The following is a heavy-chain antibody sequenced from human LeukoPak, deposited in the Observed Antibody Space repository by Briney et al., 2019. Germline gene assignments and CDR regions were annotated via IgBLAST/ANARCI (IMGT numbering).Heavy chain of an antibody. Sequence: GGSLRLSCAASGFTFSSYAMHWVRQAPGKGLEWVAVISYDGSNKYYADSVKGRFTISRDNSKNTLYLQMNSLRAEDTAVYYCARVSVGEVVPAAIYVGLDYWGQGTLVTVSS. CDR1: GFTFSSYA. D-gene: IGHD2-2*02. CDR3: ARVSVGEVVPAAIYVGLDY. J-gene: IGHJ4*02. V-gene: IGHV3-30*01. CDR2: ISYDGSNK.